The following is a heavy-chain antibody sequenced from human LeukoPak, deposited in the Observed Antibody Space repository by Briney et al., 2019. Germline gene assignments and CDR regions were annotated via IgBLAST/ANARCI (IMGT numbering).Heavy chain of an antibody. V-gene: IGHV3-30*18. CDR1: GFTFSNYW. CDR3: AKGLRRYDILTGLDY. J-gene: IGHJ4*02. Sequence: GGSLRLSCAASGFTFSNYWMHWVRHAPGKGLEWVAVISYDGSNKYYADSVKGRFTISRDNSKNTLYLQMNSLRAEDTAVYYCAKGLRRYDILTGLDYWGQGTPVTVSS. CDR2: ISYDGSNK. D-gene: IGHD3-9*01.